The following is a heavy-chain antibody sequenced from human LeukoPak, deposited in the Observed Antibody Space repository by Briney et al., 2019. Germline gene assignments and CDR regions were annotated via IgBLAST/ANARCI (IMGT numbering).Heavy chain of an antibody. CDR3: ARGRTGDIDX. CDR2: TYYRSKWYN. J-gene: IGHJ4*02. Sequence: SQTLSLTCAISGDSVSSNIAAWNWIRHSPSRGLEWLGRTYYRSKWYNDYAVSVKSRITINPDTSKKQFSLQLNSVTPEDTAVYYCARGRTGDIDXXXQGTLVTVSS. D-gene: IGHD7-27*01. V-gene: IGHV6-1*01. CDR1: GDSVSSNIAA.